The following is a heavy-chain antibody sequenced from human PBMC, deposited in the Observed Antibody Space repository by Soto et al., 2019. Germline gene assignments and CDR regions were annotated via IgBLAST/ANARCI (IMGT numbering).Heavy chain of an antibody. Sequence: QVQLVQSGAEVKKPGASVKVFCKASGYTFTSYDINWVREATGQGLEWMGRMNPHSGNTDYAQKFQGRVTLTRNTSINTAYLELTSLRSEDTAVYYCARGLALKVHGPQVPRKGRDDYYYIDVWGKGDHGRRLL. CDR3: ARGLALKVHGPQVPRKGRDDYYYIDV. CDR2: MNPHSGNT. CDR1: GYTFTSYD. J-gene: IGHJ6*03. V-gene: IGHV1-8*01. D-gene: IGHD1-1*01.